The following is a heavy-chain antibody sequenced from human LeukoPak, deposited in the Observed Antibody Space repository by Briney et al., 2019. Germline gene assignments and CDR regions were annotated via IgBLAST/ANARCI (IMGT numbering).Heavy chain of an antibody. CDR2: IYYSGST. D-gene: IGHD3-22*01. CDR1: GGSISSYY. J-gene: IGHJ1*01. CDR3: ASIVHYYDSRADSDLNFQH. Sequence: PSETLSLTCTVSGGSISSYYWSWIRQPPGKGLEWIGYIYYSGSTNYNPSLKSRVTISVDTSKNQFSLKLSSVTAADTAVYYCASIVHYYDSRADSDLNFQHWGQGTLVTVSS. V-gene: IGHV4-59*01.